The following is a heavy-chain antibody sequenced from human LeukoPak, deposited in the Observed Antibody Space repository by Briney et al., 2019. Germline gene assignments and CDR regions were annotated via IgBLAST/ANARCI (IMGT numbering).Heavy chain of an antibody. Sequence: GGSLRLSCAASGFTFSSYSMNWVRQAPGKGLEWVSYISSSSSTIYYADSVKGRFTISRDNAKNSLYLQMNSLRAEDTAVYYCARGVAEYYYGMDVWGQGTTVTVSS. J-gene: IGHJ6*02. D-gene: IGHD2-15*01. V-gene: IGHV3-48*04. CDR2: ISSSSSTI. CDR1: GFTFSSYS. CDR3: ARGVAEYYYGMDV.